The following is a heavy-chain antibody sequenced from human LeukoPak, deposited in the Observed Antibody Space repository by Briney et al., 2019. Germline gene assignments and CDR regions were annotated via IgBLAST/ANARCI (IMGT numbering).Heavy chain of an antibody. CDR2: IYYSGST. J-gene: IGHJ5*02. CDR3: ARLELSYDYYDSSGFRFDP. V-gene: IGHV4-39*07. Sequence: SETLSLTCTVSGGSIGSNTYYWGWIRQPPGKGLEWIGRIYYSGSTYYNPSLKSRVTISVDTSKNQFSLKLSSVTAADTAVYYYARLELSYDYYDSSGFRFDPWGQGTLVTVSS. CDR1: GGSIGSNTYY. D-gene: IGHD3-22*01.